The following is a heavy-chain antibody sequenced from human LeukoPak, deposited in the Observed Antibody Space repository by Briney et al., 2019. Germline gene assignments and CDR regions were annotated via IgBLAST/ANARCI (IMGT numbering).Heavy chain of an antibody. CDR2: IINSGSST. V-gene: IGHV3-23*05. D-gene: IGHD6-19*01. Sequence: GGSLRLSCVASGFTFSTYNMNWFRQAPGKGLEWASSIINSGSSTFYADSVKGRCTISRDNSKNTMYLELSSLRTEDAAVYFCAKAVAGYYYMDVWGKGTTVAVSS. CDR1: GFTFSTYN. CDR3: AKAVAGYYYMDV. J-gene: IGHJ6*03.